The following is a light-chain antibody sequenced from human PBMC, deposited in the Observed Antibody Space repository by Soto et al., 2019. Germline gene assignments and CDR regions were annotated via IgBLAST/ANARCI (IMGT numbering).Light chain of an antibody. CDR2: GAS. Sequence: EIVLMQSPGTLSLSPGEGATLSCRASQSVSSNLAWYQKKSGQAPRLLIYGASTRATGIPARFSGNGSGTEFTLTISSLQSEDFAVYYCQQSKSWPGVTFGPGTKVDVK. V-gene: IGKV3-15*01. J-gene: IGKJ3*01. CDR3: QQSKSWPGVT. CDR1: QSVSSN.